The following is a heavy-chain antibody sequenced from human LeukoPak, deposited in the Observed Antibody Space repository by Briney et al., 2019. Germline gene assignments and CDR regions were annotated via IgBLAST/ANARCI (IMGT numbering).Heavy chain of an antibody. D-gene: IGHD3-3*01. CDR3: ARDLDGPENY. V-gene: IGHV3-53*01. Sequence: PGGSLRLSCAVSGVTVSSTDMSSVRQAPGKGLEWASVIFIGGGTYYTGSVKVRFTSSRDNSKNTLYLQMNSLRAEDTAVYYCARDLDGPENYWGQGTLVTVSS. CDR2: IFIGGGT. CDR1: GVTVSSTD. J-gene: IGHJ4*02.